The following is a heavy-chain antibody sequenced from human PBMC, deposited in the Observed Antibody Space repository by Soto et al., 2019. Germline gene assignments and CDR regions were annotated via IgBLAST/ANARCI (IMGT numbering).Heavy chain of an antibody. CDR2: TYYRSNWYT. CDR1: GDSVSTNSAT. Sequence: QIHLQQSGPGLVKPSQTLSLTCAISGDSVSTNSATWDWISQSPSRGLEWLGRTYYRSNWYTDYAVSVKGRITISPDTSNNPLSLQLNSVTPEDTAVYYCARLIGNSWLDSWGQGTLVTVSS. D-gene: IGHD2-8*01. V-gene: IGHV6-1*01. CDR3: ARLIGNSWLDS. J-gene: IGHJ5*01.